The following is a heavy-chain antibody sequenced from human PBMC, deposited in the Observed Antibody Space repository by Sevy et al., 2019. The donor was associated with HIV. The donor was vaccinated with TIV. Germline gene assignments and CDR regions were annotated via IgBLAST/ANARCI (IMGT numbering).Heavy chain of an antibody. CDR3: ARDLPSAVTNPFYYYGMDV. D-gene: IGHD4-17*01. J-gene: IGHJ6*02. V-gene: IGHV3-30*04. CDR1: GFTFSIYA. Sequence: GGSLRLSCAASGFTFSIYAIHWVRQAPGKGLEWVAVISYDGSKKYYVDSVKGRFTISRDNSKNTPYLQMNSLRPEDTAVYYCARDLPSAVTNPFYYYGMDVWGQGTTVTVSS. CDR2: ISYDGSKK.